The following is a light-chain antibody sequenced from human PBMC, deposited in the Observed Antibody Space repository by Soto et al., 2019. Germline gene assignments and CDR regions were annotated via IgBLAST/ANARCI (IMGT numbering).Light chain of an antibody. CDR2: DAS. CDR1: QSVSSY. CDR3: QQPSNWPLT. V-gene: IGKV3-11*01. J-gene: IGKJ4*01. Sequence: EIVLTQSPATLSLSPGERATLSCRASQSVSSYFAWYQQKPGQAPRLLIYDASNRATGIPARFSGSGSGTDVTLTISRLEPEDFAVYYCQQPSNWPLTFGGGTKVEIK.